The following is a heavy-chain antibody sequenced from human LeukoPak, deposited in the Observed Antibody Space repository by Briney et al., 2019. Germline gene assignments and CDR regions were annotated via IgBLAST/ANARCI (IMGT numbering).Heavy chain of an antibody. CDR2: ISAYNGNT. V-gene: IGHV1-18*01. D-gene: IGHD1-26*01. J-gene: IGHJ4*02. CDR1: GYTFNSYG. Sequence: ASVKVSCKASGYTFNSYGISWVRQAPGQGLEWMGWISAYNGNTNYPQKLQGRVTMTTDTSTSTAYMELSNLTSEDTAVYYCARSSVGVRRRTDYWGQGTLVTVSS. CDR3: ARSSVGVRRRTDY.